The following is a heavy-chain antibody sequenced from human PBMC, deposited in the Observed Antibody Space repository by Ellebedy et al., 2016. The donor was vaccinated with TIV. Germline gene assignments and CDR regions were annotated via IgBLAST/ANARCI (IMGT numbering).Heavy chain of an antibody. D-gene: IGHD6-19*01. V-gene: IGHV4-39*07. Sequence: MPSETLSLTCTVSGGSISSSSYYWGWIRQPPGKGLEWIGSIYYSGSTNYNPSLKSRVTISVDTSKNQFSLKLSSVTAADTAVYYCARELHSGFDYWGQGTLVTVSS. CDR3: ARELHSGFDY. J-gene: IGHJ4*02. CDR2: IYYSGST. CDR1: GGSISSSSYY.